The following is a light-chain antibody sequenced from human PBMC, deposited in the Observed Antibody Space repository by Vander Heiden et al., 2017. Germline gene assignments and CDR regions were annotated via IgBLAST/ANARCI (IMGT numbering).Light chain of an antibody. CDR2: KAS. CDR3: QHYYNFPYT. Sequence: IQMTQSPSPLSASAGDRVTITCRASQDISIWLAWYQQKPGQAPDLLIHKASNLESGVPSRFRGSGSGTEFTLTISSLQPDDFATYYCQHYYNFPYTFGQGTKLEIK. V-gene: IGKV1-5*03. CDR1: QDISIW. J-gene: IGKJ2*01.